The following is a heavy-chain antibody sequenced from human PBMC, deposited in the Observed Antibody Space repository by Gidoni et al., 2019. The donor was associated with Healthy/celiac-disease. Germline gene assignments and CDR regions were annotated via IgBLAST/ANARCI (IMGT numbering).Heavy chain of an antibody. V-gene: IGHV3-23*01. J-gene: IGHJ4*02. CDR3: AKELLNLYPRKIAAAGTSADY. CDR2: IRGRGGST. CDR1: GFPFSSYA. Sequence: VQLLASGGGLVQPGGSLRLSCAASGFPFSSYAMRWVRQAPGKGLEWVSAIRGRGGSTYYADSVKGRFTISRDNSKNTLYLQMNSLRAEDTAVYYCAKELLNLYPRKIAAAGTSADYWGQGTLVTVSS. D-gene: IGHD6-13*01.